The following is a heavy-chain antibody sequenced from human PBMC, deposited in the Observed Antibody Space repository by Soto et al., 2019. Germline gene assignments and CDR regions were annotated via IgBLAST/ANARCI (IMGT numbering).Heavy chain of an antibody. J-gene: IGHJ5*02. CDR1: GFTFSNYA. CDR2: ILYDGSVQ. CDR3: AREESVAALNWFDP. Sequence: GGSLRLSCAGSGFTFSNYAVNWVRQAPGKGLEWVAVILYDGSVQHYADSVKGRFTVSRDNSKNTVYLQMNSLTPEDTATYYCAREESVAALNWFDPWGQGTLVTVSS. D-gene: IGHD6-6*01. V-gene: IGHV3-30-3*01.